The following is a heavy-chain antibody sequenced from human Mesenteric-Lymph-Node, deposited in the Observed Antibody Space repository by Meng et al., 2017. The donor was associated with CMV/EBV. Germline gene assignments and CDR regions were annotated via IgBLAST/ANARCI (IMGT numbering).Heavy chain of an antibody. CDR1: GFTFNHYY. CDR2: ISHSGSTI. V-gene: IGHV3-11*01. J-gene: IGHJ6*02. CDR3: ARDVPLFGVAQGDGVDV. Sequence: GESLKISCAASGFTFNHYYMNWIRLVPGKGLEWVSYISHSGSTIKYADSVKGRFTISRDNAKNSLYLQMNNLRVEDTAVYYCARDVPLFGVAQGDGVDVWGQGTTVTVSS. D-gene: IGHD3-3*01.